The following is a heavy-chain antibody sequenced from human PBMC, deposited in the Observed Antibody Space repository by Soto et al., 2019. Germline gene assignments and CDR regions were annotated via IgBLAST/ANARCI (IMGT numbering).Heavy chain of an antibody. CDR1: GYNFTSYW. V-gene: IGHV5-51*01. Sequence: GESLKISCKASGYNFTSYWIGWVRQMPGKGLEYMGIIWPGDSDTRYSPSFQGQVTMSVDKSINTAYLQWRSLKAADTATYYCAPLDCAGGSCFPFEHWGQGSLAPVSS. CDR2: IWPGDSDT. CDR3: APLDCAGGSCFPFEH. D-gene: IGHD2-15*01. J-gene: IGHJ4*02.